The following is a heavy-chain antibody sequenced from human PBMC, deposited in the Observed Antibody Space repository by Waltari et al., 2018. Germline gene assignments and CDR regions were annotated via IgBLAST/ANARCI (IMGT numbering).Heavy chain of an antibody. CDR1: GYSISSGYY. CDR2: IYHSGSP. D-gene: IGHD3-10*01. V-gene: IGHV4-38-2*02. J-gene: IGHJ4*02. Sequence: QVQLQESGPGLVKPSETLSLTCTVSGYSISSGYYWGWIRQPPGTGLEWIGSIYHSGSPYYNPSLKSRVTISVYTSKNQFSRKLSSVTAADTAVYYCAINRITMVRGVIISDYFDYWGQGTLVTVSS. CDR3: AINRITMVRGVIISDYFDY.